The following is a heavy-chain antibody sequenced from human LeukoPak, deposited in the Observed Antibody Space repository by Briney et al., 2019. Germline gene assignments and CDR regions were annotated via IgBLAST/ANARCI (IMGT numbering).Heavy chain of an antibody. D-gene: IGHD3-9*01. Sequence: SETLSLTCTVSGGSINSTGYYWGWIRQPPGTGLEWIGSHYYSGSTYYKPSLKSRVTISVDTSKSQFSLKLRSVTAADTAVYYCARHRAGYHIDSWGQGTLLTVSS. J-gene: IGHJ4*02. V-gene: IGHV4-39*01. CDR3: ARHRAGYHIDS. CDR1: GGSINSTGYY. CDR2: HYYSGST.